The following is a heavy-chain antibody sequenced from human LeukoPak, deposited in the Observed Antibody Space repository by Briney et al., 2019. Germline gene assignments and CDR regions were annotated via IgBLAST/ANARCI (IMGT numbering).Heavy chain of an antibody. Sequence: SETLSLTCSVSGDSMKGFYWSWIRQPPGKGLEWIGCIYYSGTTNYNPSLKSRVTISVDTSKNQFSLKLSSVTAADTAVYYCARGVYIAAAQYGYWGQRTLVTVSS. CDR1: GDSMKGFY. CDR3: ARGVYIAAAQYGY. V-gene: IGHV4-59*01. J-gene: IGHJ4*02. CDR2: IYYSGTT. D-gene: IGHD6-13*01.